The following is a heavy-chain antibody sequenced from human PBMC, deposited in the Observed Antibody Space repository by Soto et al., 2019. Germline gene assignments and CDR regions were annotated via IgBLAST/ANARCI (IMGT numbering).Heavy chain of an antibody. CDR3: ARTNYDILTGYPNWFDP. CDR2: IYYNGNT. J-gene: IGHJ5*02. Sequence: SETLSLTCTVSGGSISSSSYYWGWIRQPPGKGLEWIGSIYYNGNTYYNPSLKSRVTISVDTSKNQFSLKLSSVTAADTAVYYCARTNYDILTGYPNWFDPWGQGTLVTVSS. V-gene: IGHV4-39*01. CDR1: GGSISSSSYY. D-gene: IGHD3-9*01.